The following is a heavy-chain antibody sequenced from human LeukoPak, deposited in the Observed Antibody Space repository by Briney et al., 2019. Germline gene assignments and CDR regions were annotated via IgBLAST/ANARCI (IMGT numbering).Heavy chain of an antibody. Sequence: SQTLSLTCTVSGGSISSGSYYWSWIRQPAGKGLEWIGRIYTSGSTNYNPSLKSRVTISVDTSKNQFSLKLSSVTAADTAVYYCARDRDYFWGRYHDNWFDPWGQGTLVTVSS. CDR2: IYTSGST. CDR3: ARDRDYFWGRYHDNWFDP. CDR1: GGSISSGSYY. D-gene: IGHD3-16*01. J-gene: IGHJ5*02. V-gene: IGHV4-61*02.